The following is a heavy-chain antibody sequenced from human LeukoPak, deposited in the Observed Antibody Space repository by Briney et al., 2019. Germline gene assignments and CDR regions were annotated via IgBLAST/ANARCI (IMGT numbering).Heavy chain of an antibody. CDR1: GGSISSGYYF. J-gene: IGHJ3*01. CDR2: IYYSGGT. CDR3: ARATGIAAAGIVDAFDV. Sequence: PSETLSLTCTVSGGSISSGYYFWSWIRQPPVKGLEWIGHIYYSGGTYYKPSFKSRVTISVDTSKNQFSLKLSSVTAADTAVYYCARATGIAAAGIVDAFDVWGQGTMVTVSS. V-gene: IGHV4-31*03. D-gene: IGHD6-25*01.